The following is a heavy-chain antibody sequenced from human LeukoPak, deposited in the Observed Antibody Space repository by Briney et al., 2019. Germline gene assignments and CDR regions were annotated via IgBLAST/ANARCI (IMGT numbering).Heavy chain of an antibody. D-gene: IGHD3-22*01. CDR1: GFTFSSYA. V-gene: IGHV3-23*01. Sequence: PGGSLRLSCAASGFTFSSYAMSWVRQAPGKGLEWVSAISGSGGSTYYADSAKGRFTISRDNSKNTLYLQMNSLRAEDTAVYYCAKDAYLRITMIVVVMLLDYWGQGTLVTVSS. J-gene: IGHJ4*02. CDR3: AKDAYLRITMIVVVMLLDY. CDR2: ISGSGGST.